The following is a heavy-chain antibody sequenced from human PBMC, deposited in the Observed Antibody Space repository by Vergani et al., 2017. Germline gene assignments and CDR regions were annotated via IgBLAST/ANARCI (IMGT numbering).Heavy chain of an antibody. D-gene: IGHD1-26*01. V-gene: IGHV4-30-4*01. CDR2: IYYSGFT. J-gene: IGHJ1*01. CDR3: ARYSGGDSEYFQH. Sequence: QLQLQESGSGLVKPSQTLSLTCAVSGGSISSGGYYWSWIRQPPGKGLEWIGYIYYSGFTYYNPSLKSRVSISVDTSKNQFSLKLSSVTAADTAVYYCARYSGGDSEYFQHWGQGTLVTVSS. CDR1: GGSISSGGYY.